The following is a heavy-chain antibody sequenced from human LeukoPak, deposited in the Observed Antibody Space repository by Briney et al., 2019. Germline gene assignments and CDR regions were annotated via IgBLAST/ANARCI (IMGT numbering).Heavy chain of an antibody. D-gene: IGHD3-3*01. J-gene: IGHJ4*02. Sequence: SSETLSLTCTVSGGSISSSSYYWGWIRQPPGKGLEWIGSIYYSGSTYYNPSLKSRVTISVDTSKNLFSLKLSSVTAADTAVYYCARRYDFWSGYYNYWGQGTLVTVSS. CDR3: ARRYDFWSGYYNY. V-gene: IGHV4-39*01. CDR2: IYYSGST. CDR1: GGSISSSSYY.